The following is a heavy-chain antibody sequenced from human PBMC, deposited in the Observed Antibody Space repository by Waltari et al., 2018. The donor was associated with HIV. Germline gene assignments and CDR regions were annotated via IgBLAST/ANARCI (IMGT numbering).Heavy chain of an antibody. D-gene: IGHD4-17*01. CDR2: ISGSGGGT. V-gene: IGHV3-23*01. J-gene: IGHJ6*02. CDR3: TTCDSGEKSYYYYSGMDV. CDR1: GLRIATYG. Sequence: EVKLLESGGGLIQPGGVLRLSCANTGLRIATYGMRWVRQVPGKGLDWVASISGSGGGTHYADSVRGRFTISRDTSKNTVSLHMNSLRAEDTATYYCTTCDSGEKSYYYYSGMDVWGQGTTVIVSS.